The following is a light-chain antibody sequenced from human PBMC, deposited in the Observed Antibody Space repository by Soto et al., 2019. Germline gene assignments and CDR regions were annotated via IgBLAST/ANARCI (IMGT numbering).Light chain of an antibody. CDR1: QDISDC. Sequence: DIQMTQSPSSVSASVGDRVTITCRASQDISDCLAGHQQKPGEAPKLLIYAATTLHSGVPSRFSGSGSGTDFTLTISSLQPEDFATHYCQQGHTLPLPFGGGTNVEIK. J-gene: IGKJ4*01. V-gene: IGKV1-12*01. CDR3: QQGHTLPLP. CDR2: AAT.